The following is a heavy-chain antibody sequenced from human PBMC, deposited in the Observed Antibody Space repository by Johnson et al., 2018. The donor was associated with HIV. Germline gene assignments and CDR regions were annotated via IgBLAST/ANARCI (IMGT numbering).Heavy chain of an antibody. CDR2: IMGQGSEK. J-gene: IGHJ3*02. Sequence: VQLMESGGGLVQPGGSLRLSCAASGFTFSSYDMHWVRQAPGKGLEWVASIMGQGSEKYYVDSVKGRFTISRDISRHSVYLQMNGLRVDDTAVYYCAREGVGTLDFTSTVRRVKSAFDIWGQGTMVTVSS. CDR3: AREGVGTLDFTSTVRRVKSAFDI. CDR1: GFTFSSYD. D-gene: IGHD3-10*01. V-gene: IGHV3-7*01.